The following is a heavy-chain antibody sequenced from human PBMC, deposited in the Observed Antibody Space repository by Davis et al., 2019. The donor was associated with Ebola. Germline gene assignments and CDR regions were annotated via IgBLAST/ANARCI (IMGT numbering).Heavy chain of an antibody. J-gene: IGHJ3*02. Sequence: SPKISRAASGFTFSSYAMHWVRPAPGKGLEWVAVISYDGSNKYYADSVKGRFTISRDNSKNTLYLQMNSLRAEDTAVYYCASSRSTSWRNDAFDIWGQGTMVTVSS. CDR1: GFTFSSYA. CDR3: ASSRSTSWRNDAFDI. V-gene: IGHV3-30-3*01. CDR2: ISYDGSNK. D-gene: IGHD2-2*01.